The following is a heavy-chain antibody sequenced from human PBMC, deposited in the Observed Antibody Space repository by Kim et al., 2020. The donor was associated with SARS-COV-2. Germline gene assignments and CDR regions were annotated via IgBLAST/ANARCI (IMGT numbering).Heavy chain of an antibody. D-gene: IGHD3-16*01. CDR2: GGT. J-gene: IGHJ4*02. Sequence: GGTNYAQKFQGRVTMTRDTSISTAYMELSRLRSDDTAVYYCARDPGGGDYWGQGTLVTVSS. V-gene: IGHV1-2*02. CDR3: ARDPGGGDY.